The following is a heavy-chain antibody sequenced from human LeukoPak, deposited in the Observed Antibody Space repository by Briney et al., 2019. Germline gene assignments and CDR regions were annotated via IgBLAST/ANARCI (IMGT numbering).Heavy chain of an antibody. D-gene: IGHD3-22*01. J-gene: IGHJ4*02. Sequence: SETLSLTCTVSGGSISSGDYYWSWIRQPPGKGLEWIGYIYHSGSTYYNPSIQSRVTMSVDRSKNQFSMRLSSGTAADTAVYYCARFYYDSGGFYIPPIWGQGILVTVSS. CDR3: ARFYYDSGGFYIPPI. CDR2: IYHSGST. V-gene: IGHV4-30-2*01. CDR1: GGSISSGDYY.